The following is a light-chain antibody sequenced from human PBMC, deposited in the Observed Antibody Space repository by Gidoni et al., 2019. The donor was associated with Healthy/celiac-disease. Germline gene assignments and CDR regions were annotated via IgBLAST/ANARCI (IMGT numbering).Light chain of an antibody. V-gene: IGKV1-39*01. CDR1: QSISSY. CDR2: AAS. Sequence: DIQMTQSPSSLSASVGDRVTITCRASQSISSYLNWYQQKPGKAPKLLIYAASSFESGVPTRFSGRGSVTDFTLTISSLQPEDFATYYCQQSYNTLFTFGPGTKVDIK. J-gene: IGKJ3*01. CDR3: QQSYNTLFT.